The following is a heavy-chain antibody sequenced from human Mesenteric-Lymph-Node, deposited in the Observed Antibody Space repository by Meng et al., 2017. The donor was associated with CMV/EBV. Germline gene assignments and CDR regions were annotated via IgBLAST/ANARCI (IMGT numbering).Heavy chain of an antibody. CDR1: GYTFTGYY. CDR3: AREITVTYYYYYGMDV. CDR2: INPNSGGT. D-gene: IGHD4-17*01. Sequence: ASVKVSCKASGYTFTGYYMYWVRQAPGQGLEWMGWINPNSGGTNYAQKFQGRVTMTRDTSISTAYMELSRLRSDDTAVYYCAREITVTYYYYYGMDVWGQGTTVTVSS. J-gene: IGHJ6*02. V-gene: IGHV1-2*02.